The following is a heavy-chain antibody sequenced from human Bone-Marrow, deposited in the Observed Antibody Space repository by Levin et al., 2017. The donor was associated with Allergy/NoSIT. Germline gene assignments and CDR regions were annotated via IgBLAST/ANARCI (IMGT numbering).Heavy chain of an antibody. D-gene: IGHD1-26*01. CDR3: VTNTLQIIDPFVGGAFEI. V-gene: IGHV3-9*01. Sequence: GGSLRLSCEVSGFKFDESTMHWVRQAPGKGPEWVSGISWNGVSSDYADSVKGRFTISRDNTKNSLYLQMNSLKPEDSAFYYCVTNTLQIIDPFVGGAFEIWGQGTMVAVSS. J-gene: IGHJ3*02. CDR1: GFKFDEST. CDR2: ISWNGVSS.